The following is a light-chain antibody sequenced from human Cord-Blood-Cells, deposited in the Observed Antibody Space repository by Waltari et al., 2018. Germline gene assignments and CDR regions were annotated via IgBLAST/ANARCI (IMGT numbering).Light chain of an antibody. CDR3: QQSYSTPYT. CDR2: AAS. J-gene: IGKJ2*01. CDR1: QSISSY. V-gene: IGKV1-39*01. Sequence: DIQMTQSPFSLSASLGARVTITCRASQSISSYLNWYQQKPGNAPKLLIYAASSLQSGVPSRFSGSGSGTDFTLTISSLQPEDFATYYCQQSYSTPYTFGQGTKLEIK.